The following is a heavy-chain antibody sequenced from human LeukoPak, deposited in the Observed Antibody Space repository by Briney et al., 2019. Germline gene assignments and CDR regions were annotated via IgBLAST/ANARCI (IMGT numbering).Heavy chain of an antibody. CDR2: IRSSSSDI. D-gene: IGHD1-7*01. J-gene: IGHJ4*02. CDR1: GFTFSSYS. Sequence: GGSLRLSCAASGFTFSSYSMNWVRQAPGKGLEWVSYIRSSSSDIYYADSVKGRFTISRDNAKNSLYLQMNSLRAEDTAVYYCTRGGTTLDYWGQGTLVTVSS. V-gene: IGHV3-21*01. CDR3: TRGGTTLDY.